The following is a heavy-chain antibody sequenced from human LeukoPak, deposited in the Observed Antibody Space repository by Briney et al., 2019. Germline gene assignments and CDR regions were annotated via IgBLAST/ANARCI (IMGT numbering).Heavy chain of an antibody. CDR2: IIPIFGIA. J-gene: IGHJ4*02. Sequence: AASVKVSCKASGGTFSSYAISWVRQAPGQGLEWMGRIIPIFGIANYAQKFQGSVTITADKSTSTAYMELSSLRSEDTAVYYCARAAYCGGDCHTNFDYWGQGTLVTVSS. D-gene: IGHD2-21*02. V-gene: IGHV1-69*04. CDR3: ARAAYCGGDCHTNFDY. CDR1: GGTFSSYA.